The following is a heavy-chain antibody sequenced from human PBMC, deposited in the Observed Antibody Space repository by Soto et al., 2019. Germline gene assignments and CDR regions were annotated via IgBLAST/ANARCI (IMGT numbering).Heavy chain of an antibody. CDR1: GGSISSYY. J-gene: IGHJ4*02. CDR2: IYSSGST. D-gene: IGHD4-17*01. CDR3: ARGNGDYVDY. Sequence: PSETLSLTCTVSGGSISSYYWSWIRQPAGRGLEYIGRIYSSGSTNYNPSLKSRVTMSVDTSKNQFSLKLTSVTAADTAVYYCARGNGDYVDYWGPGTLVTVSS. V-gene: IGHV4-4*07.